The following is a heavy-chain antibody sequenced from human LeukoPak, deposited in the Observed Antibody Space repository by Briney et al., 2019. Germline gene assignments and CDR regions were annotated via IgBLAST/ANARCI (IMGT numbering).Heavy chain of an antibody. CDR2: ISIMSSYI. Sequence: GGCRRLACAAAGFTFSSYSINWVRQAAGKLREWVSSISIMSSYIYYAASVKGRFPISRDNAKTSLYLQMNSLRAEDTAVYYCERDLVGDTTTHGYWGQGTLVTVSS. CDR3: ERDLVGDTTTHGY. V-gene: IGHV3-21*01. D-gene: IGHD1-26*01. J-gene: IGHJ4*02. CDR1: GFTFSSYS.